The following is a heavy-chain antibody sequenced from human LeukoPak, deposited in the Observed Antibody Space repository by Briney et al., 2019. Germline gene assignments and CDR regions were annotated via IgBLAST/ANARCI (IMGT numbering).Heavy chain of an antibody. CDR1: GFPFSSYA. D-gene: IGHD3-22*01. CDR2: IRGSGGST. Sequence: GSLPLSFPASGFPFSSYAMSWVRPAPGKGLEWVSAIRGSGGSTYYADSVKGRFTISRDNSKNTLYLQMNSLRAEDTAVYYCAKPSAYDSSGYPLYYFDYWGQGTLVTVSS. V-gene: IGHV3-23*01. CDR3: AKPSAYDSSGYPLYYFDY. J-gene: IGHJ4*02.